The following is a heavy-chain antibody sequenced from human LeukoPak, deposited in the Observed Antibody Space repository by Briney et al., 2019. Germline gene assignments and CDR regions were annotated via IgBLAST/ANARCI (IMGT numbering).Heavy chain of an antibody. CDR3: ARDRGDVDTASGYFDY. CDR2: INPNSGGT. CDR1: GYTFTGYY. J-gene: IGHJ4*02. Sequence: ASVKVSCRASGYTFTGYYMHWVRQAPGQGLEWMGWINPNSGGTNYAQKFQGRVTMTRDTSISTAYMELSRLRSDDTAVYYCARDRGDVDTASGYFDYWGQGTLVTVSS. V-gene: IGHV1-2*02. D-gene: IGHD5-18*01.